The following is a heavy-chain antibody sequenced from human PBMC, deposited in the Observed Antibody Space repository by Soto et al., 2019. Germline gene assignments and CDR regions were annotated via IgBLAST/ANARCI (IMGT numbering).Heavy chain of an antibody. D-gene: IGHD3-22*01. CDR3: AKSDSSGYYGMDV. V-gene: IGHV3-30*18. Sequence: QVQLVESGGGVVQPGRSLRLSCAASGFTFSSYGMHWVRQAPGKGLEWVAVISYDGSNKYYADSVKGRFTISRDNSKNTLYLQMNSLRAEDTAVYYGAKSDSSGYYGMDVWGQGTTVTVSS. CDR2: ISYDGSNK. J-gene: IGHJ6*02. CDR1: GFTFSSYG.